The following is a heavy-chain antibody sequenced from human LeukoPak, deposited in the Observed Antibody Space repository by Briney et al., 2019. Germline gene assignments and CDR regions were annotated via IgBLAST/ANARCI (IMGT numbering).Heavy chain of an antibody. D-gene: IGHD5-24*01. J-gene: IGHJ4*02. CDR2: FDPEDGET. CDR3: ATGLSLLDGYNNY. Sequence: ASVKVSCKVSGYTLTELSMHWVRQAPGKGLEWMGGFDPEDGETIYAQKFQGRVTMTEDTSTDTAYMELGSLRSEDTAVYYCATGLSLLDGYNNYWGQGTLVTVSS. CDR1: GYTLTELS. V-gene: IGHV1-24*01.